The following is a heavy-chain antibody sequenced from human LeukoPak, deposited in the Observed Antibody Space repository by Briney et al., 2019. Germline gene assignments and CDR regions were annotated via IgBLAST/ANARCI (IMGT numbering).Heavy chain of an antibody. CDR3: ARIERRLSLHFDY. Sequence: SGPTLLNPTQPLTLTCTFSGFSLSTSGMCVSWIRQPPGKALEWLARIDWDDAKYYSTSLKTRLTISKDTSKNQVVLIMTNMDPVDTATYFCARIERRLSLHFDYWGQGTLVTVSS. CDR1: GFSLSTSGMC. J-gene: IGHJ4*02. V-gene: IGHV2-70*11. CDR2: IDWDDAK. D-gene: IGHD1-1*01.